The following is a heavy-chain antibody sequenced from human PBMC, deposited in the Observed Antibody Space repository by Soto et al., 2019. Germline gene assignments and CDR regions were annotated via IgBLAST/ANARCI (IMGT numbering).Heavy chain of an antibody. CDR2: FDPEDGET. CDR1: GYTLTELS. J-gene: IGHJ5*02. Sequence: ASVKVSCKVSGYTLTELSMHWVRQAPGKGLEWMGGFDPEDGETIYAQKFQGRVTMTEDTSTDTAYMELSSLRSEDTAVYYCATLTTWIQLWAAAGTLWFDPWGKGTLVTVSS. CDR3: ATLTTWIQLWAAAGTLWFDP. V-gene: IGHV1-24*01. D-gene: IGHD5-18*01.